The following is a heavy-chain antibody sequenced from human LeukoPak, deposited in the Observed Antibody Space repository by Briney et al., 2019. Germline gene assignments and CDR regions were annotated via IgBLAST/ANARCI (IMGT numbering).Heavy chain of an antibody. D-gene: IGHD5-12*01. CDR2: INSDGSSI. Sequence: GGSLRLSCAASGFSFSSYWMHWVRQVPGKGLVWVSRINSDGSSITYADSVKGRFTISRDNAKNTLYLQMNSLRVEDTAVYYCVREGRVSGYDFDCWGQGTLVTVSS. V-gene: IGHV3-74*03. CDR3: VREGRVSGYDFDC. CDR1: GFSFSSYW. J-gene: IGHJ4*02.